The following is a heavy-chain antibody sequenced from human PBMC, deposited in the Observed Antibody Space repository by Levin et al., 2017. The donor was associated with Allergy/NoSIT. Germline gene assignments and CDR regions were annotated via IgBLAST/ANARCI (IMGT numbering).Heavy chain of an antibody. CDR3: ARDRYYYDSSGYPIWYFDY. CDR2: IYTSGST. D-gene: IGHD3-22*01. J-gene: IGHJ4*02. CDR1: GGSISSYY. Sequence: TSSETLSLTCTVSGGSISSYYWSWIRQPAGKGLEWIGRIYTSGSTNYNPSLKSRVTMSVDTSKNQFSLKLSSVTAADTAVYYCARDRYYYDSSGYPIWYFDYWGQGTLVTVSS. V-gene: IGHV4-4*07.